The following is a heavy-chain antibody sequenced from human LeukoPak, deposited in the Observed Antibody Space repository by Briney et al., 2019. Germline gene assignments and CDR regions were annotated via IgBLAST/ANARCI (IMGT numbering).Heavy chain of an antibody. CDR2: IYYSGST. D-gene: IGHD6-19*01. V-gene: IGHV4-39*01. CDR1: GGSISNRSHF. J-gene: IGHJ4*02. CDR3: AGLPTGYSSGWYNDY. Sequence: SETLSLTCTVSGGSISNRSHFWGWIRQPPGKGLEWIGGIYYSGSTYYNPSLKSRVTISVDTSKNQFSLKLSSVTAADTAVYYCAGLPTGYSSGWYNDYWGQGTLVTVSS.